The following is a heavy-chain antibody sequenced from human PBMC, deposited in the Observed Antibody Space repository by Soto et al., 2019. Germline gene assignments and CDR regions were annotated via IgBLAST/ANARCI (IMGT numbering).Heavy chain of an antibody. Sequence: GPTLVNPTQTLTLTCTFSGFPLSTSVVGVGWIRQPPGKALEWLALIYWNDDKRYSPSLKSRLTITKDTSKNQVVLTMTNMDPVETATYYCAHRPGGIAAAGPFYYYYYGMDVWGQGTTVTVSS. CDR3: AHRPGGIAAAGPFYYYYYGMDV. D-gene: IGHD6-13*01. CDR2: IYWNDDK. J-gene: IGHJ6*02. V-gene: IGHV2-5*01. CDR1: GFPLSTSVVG.